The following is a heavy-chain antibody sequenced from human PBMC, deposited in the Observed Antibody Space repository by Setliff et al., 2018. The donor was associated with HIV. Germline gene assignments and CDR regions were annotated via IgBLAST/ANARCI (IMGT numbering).Heavy chain of an antibody. D-gene: IGHD1-26*01. J-gene: IGHJ3*02. CDR3: ARHRPWEVDVFDI. Sequence: PSETLSLTCSVSGGSMRNYYWSWIRQPPRKGLEWVGYISYNGITTYNPSLKSRVTISVDTSKNQFSLKLTSATAADTAVYYCARHRPWEVDVFDIWGQGTMVTVSS. CDR1: GGSMRNYY. V-gene: IGHV4-59*08. CDR2: ISYNGIT.